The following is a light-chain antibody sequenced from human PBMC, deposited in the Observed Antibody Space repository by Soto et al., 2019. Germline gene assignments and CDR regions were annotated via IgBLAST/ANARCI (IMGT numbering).Light chain of an antibody. Sequence: IVLTQCPATLSVSPGERATLSCRASQSVNQKLGWYQQKPGQAPRLLIYVASYRATGIPARFSGSGSWTEYTLTISNLQAEDFAVYYCQQFNNWPHTFGQGTRLEIK. CDR3: QQFNNWPHT. J-gene: IGKJ5*01. CDR1: QSVNQK. CDR2: VAS. V-gene: IGKV3-15*01.